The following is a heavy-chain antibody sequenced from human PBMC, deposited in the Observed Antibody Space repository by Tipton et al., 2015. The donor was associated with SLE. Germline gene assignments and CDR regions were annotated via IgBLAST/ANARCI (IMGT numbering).Heavy chain of an antibody. J-gene: IGHJ4*02. D-gene: IGHD3-10*01. CDR3: AKDLFSTVVRGAQVDY. CDR2: INWNGDYT. V-gene: IGHV3-20*04. CDR1: GFTFEDHG. Sequence: GSLRLSCAASGFTFEDHGMSWVRQVPGKGLEWVSGINWNGDYTGYADSVKGRFTISRDNAKNSLFLQMNSLRAEDTAVYYCAKDLFSTVVRGAQVDYWGQGTLVTVSS.